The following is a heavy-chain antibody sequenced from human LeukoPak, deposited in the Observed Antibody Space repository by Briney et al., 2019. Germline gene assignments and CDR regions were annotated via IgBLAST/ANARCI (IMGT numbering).Heavy chain of an antibody. D-gene: IGHD6-13*01. CDR3: ARVYSSSWYMGSLYFDY. CDR2: IYHSGST. Sequence: SQTLSLTCAVSGGSISSGGYSWSWIRQPPGKGLEWIGYIYHSGSTYYNPSLKSRVTISVDTSKNQFSLKLSSVTAADTAVYYCARVYSSSWYMGSLYFDYWGQGTLVTVSS. V-gene: IGHV4-30-2*01. J-gene: IGHJ4*02. CDR1: GGSISSGGYS.